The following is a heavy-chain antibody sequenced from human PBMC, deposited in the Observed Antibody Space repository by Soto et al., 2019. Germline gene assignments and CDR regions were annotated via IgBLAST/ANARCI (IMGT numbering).Heavy chain of an antibody. CDR2: IYYSGST. D-gene: IGHD4-17*01. Sequence: SETLSLNCTVSGGSISSYYWSWIRQPPGKGLEWIGYIYYSGSTNYNPSLKSRVTISVDTSKNQFSLKLSSVTAADTAVYYCARVRYGDYVGGYYYYFDYWGQGTLVTVSS. CDR1: GGSISSYY. J-gene: IGHJ4*02. V-gene: IGHV4-59*01. CDR3: ARVRYGDYVGGYYYYFDY.